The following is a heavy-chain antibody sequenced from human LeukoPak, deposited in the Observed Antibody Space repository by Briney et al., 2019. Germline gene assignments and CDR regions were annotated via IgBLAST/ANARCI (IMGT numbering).Heavy chain of an antibody. Sequence: SETLSLTCTVSGGSISSYYWSWIRQPAGKGLEWIGRIYTSGSTNYNPSLKSRVTMSVDTSKNQFSPKLSSVTAADTAVYYCARGQSSGWYGGWFDPWGQGTLVTVSS. CDR1: GGSISSYY. J-gene: IGHJ5*02. V-gene: IGHV4-4*07. CDR3: ARGQSSGWYGGWFDP. D-gene: IGHD6-19*01. CDR2: IYTSGST.